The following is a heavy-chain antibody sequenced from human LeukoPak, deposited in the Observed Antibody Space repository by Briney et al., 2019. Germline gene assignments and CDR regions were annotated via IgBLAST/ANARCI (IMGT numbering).Heavy chain of an antibody. CDR2: INPNSGGT. Sequence: GASVKVSCKASGYTFTGYYIHWVRQAPGQGLEWMGWINPNSGGTNYAQKFQGRVTMTRDTSITTAYMELSRLRPDDTAVYYCARDLDYYGSGSFFNIWGQGTMVTVSS. J-gene: IGHJ3*02. CDR1: GYTFTGYY. V-gene: IGHV1-2*02. D-gene: IGHD3-10*01. CDR3: ARDLDYYGSGSFFNI.